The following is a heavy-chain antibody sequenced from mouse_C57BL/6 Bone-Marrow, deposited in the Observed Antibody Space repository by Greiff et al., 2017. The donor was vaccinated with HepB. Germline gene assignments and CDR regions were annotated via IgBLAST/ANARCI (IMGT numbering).Heavy chain of an antibody. V-gene: IGHV1-69*01. CDR3: AREGIPDFDY. Sequence: QVQLQQPGAELVMPGASVKLSCKASGYTFTSYWMHWVKQRPGQGLEWIGEIDPSDSYTNYNQKFKGKSTLTVDTSSSTAYMQLSSLTSEDSAVYYCAREGIPDFDYWGQGTTLTVSS. D-gene: IGHD5-1-1*01. CDR1: GYTFTSYW. CDR2: IDPSDSYT. J-gene: IGHJ2*01.